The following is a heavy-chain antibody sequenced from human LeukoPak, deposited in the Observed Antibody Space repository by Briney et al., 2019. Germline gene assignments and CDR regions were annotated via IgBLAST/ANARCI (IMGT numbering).Heavy chain of an antibody. D-gene: IGHD6-13*01. CDR2: INPNSGGT. Sequence: ASVKVSCKASGYTFTGYYMHWVRQAPGQGLEWMGWINPNSGGTNYAQKLQGRVTMTTDTSTSTAYMELRSLRSDDTAVYYCARDSHFGGYSGSWGQGTLVTVSS. CDR3: ARDSHFGGYSGS. J-gene: IGHJ5*02. CDR1: GYTFTGYY. V-gene: IGHV1-2*02.